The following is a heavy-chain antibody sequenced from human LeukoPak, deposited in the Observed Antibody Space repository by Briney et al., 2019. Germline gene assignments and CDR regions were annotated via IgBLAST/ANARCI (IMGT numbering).Heavy chain of an antibody. CDR2: ISSSRSTI. V-gene: IGHV3-48*01. J-gene: IGHJ4*02. CDR3: AKSYDFWSGYQYYFDY. CDR1: GFTFSSSG. Sequence: GGSLRLSCAASGFTFSSSGMNWVRQAPGKGLEWISYISSSRSTINYADSVKGRFTISRDNAKNSLYLQMNSLRTEDTAVYYCAKSYDFWSGYQYYFDYWGQGTLVTVSS. D-gene: IGHD3-3*01.